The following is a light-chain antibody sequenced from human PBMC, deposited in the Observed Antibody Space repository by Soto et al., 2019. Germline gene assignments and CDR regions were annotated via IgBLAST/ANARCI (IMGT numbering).Light chain of an antibody. CDR3: QQLNTFPST. J-gene: IGKJ5*01. CDR2: SAS. CDR1: QTISYY. Sequence: IQMTQSPSSLSASVGYRFTIACRASQTISYYVNWYQQKXGKAPMLLIYSASSLQSEVPSRFRGSGSGTEFTLTISSLQPEDFATYYCQQLNTFPSTFGQGTRLEIK. V-gene: IGKV1-17*01.